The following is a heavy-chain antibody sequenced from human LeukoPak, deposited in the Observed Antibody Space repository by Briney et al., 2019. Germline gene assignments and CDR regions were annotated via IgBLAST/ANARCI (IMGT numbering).Heavy chain of an antibody. J-gene: IGHJ4*02. V-gene: IGHV3-21*01. D-gene: IGHD2-21*01. CDR3: ARDHMGFDY. CDR2: ISISRSYI. Sequence: PGGSLRLSCAASGFTFRSYSMNWVRQAPGKGLEGVSSISISRSYIYYADSVKGRFTISRGNAKNSVYLQTHSLRAEDTAVYYCARDHMGFDYWGQGTLVTVSS. CDR1: GFTFRSYS.